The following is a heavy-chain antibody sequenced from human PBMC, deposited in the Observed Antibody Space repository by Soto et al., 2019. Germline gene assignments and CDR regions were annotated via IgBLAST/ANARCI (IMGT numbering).Heavy chain of an antibody. CDR3: ARGRASGSYYLLDX. J-gene: IGHJ4*02. CDR1: GDTFTTYD. CDR2: INPNSGKI. Sequence: ASLKVSCNASGDTFTTYDINWVRQATGHGLEWMGWINPNSGKIGYAQRFKGRVTMNRDTAIRTAYMEVSSLRSDDTAVYYCARGRASGSYYLLDXWGQGTLVTVSX. V-gene: IGHV1-8*01. D-gene: IGHD3-10*01.